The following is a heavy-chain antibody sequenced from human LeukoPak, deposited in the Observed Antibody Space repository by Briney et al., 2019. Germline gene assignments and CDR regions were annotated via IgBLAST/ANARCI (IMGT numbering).Heavy chain of an antibody. Sequence: SETLSLTCAVYGGSFSGYYWSWIRQPPGKGLEWIGEINHSGSTNYNPSLKSRVTISVDTSKNQFSLKLSSVTAADTAVYYCARGSVYCGGDCFDYWGQGTLVTVSS. D-gene: IGHD2-21*01. CDR3: ARGSVYCGGDCFDY. V-gene: IGHV4-34*01. CDR2: INHSGST. CDR1: GGSFSGYY. J-gene: IGHJ4*02.